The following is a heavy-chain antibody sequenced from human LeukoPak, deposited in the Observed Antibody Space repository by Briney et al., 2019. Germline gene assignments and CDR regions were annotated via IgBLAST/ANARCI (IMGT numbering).Heavy chain of an antibody. CDR1: GFTFTSSA. CDR2: IVVGSGNT. J-gene: IGHJ4*02. D-gene: IGHD5-12*01. CDR3: AADGEDGYDSFVVGDRFDY. V-gene: IGHV1-58*01. Sequence: SVKVSCKASGFTFTSSAVQWVRQARGQRLEWIGWIVVGSGNTNYAQKFQERVTITRDMSTSTAYIELSSLRSEDTAVYYCAADGEDGYDSFVVGDRFDYWGQGTLVTVSS.